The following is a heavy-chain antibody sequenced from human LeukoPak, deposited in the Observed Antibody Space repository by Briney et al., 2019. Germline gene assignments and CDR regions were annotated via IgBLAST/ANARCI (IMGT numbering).Heavy chain of an antibody. CDR2: IHFSGCT. CDR1: DASISGYY. J-gene: IGHJ4*02. Sequence: PSETLSLTCTVSDASISGYYWSWIRQPPGKGLEWIGSIHFSGCTNYNPSLKSRVTISVDTSKNQFSLKLSSVTAADTAMYYCARHNNGYNYDYWGQGTLVTVSS. CDR3: ARHNNGYNYDY. V-gene: IGHV4-59*08. D-gene: IGHD5-24*01.